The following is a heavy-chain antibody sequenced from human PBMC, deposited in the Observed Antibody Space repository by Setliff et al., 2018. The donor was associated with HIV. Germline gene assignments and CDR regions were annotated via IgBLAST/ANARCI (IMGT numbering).Heavy chain of an antibody. CDR1: GGTFSSYA. V-gene: IGHV1-69*05. D-gene: IGHD3-9*01. CDR2: IIPIFGTA. J-gene: IGHJ4*02. Sequence: GASVKVSCKASGGTFSSYAISWVRQAPGQGLEWMGGIIPIFGTANYAQKLQGRVTMTTDTSTSTAYMELRSLRSDDTAVYYCARVGGPYYDLLTGYYGAVDYWGQGTLVTVSS. CDR3: ARVGGPYYDLLTGYYGAVDY.